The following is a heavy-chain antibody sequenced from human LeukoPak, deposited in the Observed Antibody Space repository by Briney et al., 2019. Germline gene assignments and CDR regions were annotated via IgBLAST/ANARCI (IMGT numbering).Heavy chain of an antibody. D-gene: IGHD7-27*01. Sequence: GGSLRLSCAPSTFTFSSFWMTWVRQAPGKGLEWAANINEDGSQKYYVDSVKGRFTISRDNAKNSLYLQMNSLRAEDTALYYCARGGPTGALDDWGQGTLLTVSS. CDR2: INEDGSQK. CDR3: ARGGPTGALDD. J-gene: IGHJ4*02. CDR1: TFTFSSFW. V-gene: IGHV3-7*01.